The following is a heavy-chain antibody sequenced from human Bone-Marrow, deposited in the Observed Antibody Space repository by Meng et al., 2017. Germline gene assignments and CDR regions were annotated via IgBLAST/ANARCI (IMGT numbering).Heavy chain of an antibody. CDR3: ARQFIAAALPRGYYGMDV. V-gene: IGHV1-46*01. D-gene: IGHD6-13*01. J-gene: IGHJ6*02. Sequence: ASVKVSCKASGYTFTSYYMHWVRQAPGQGLEWMGIINPSGGSTSYAQKFQGRVTMTRDTSTSTVYMELSSLRSEDTAVYYCARQFIAAALPRGYYGMDVWGQGNMVTVSS. CDR2: INPSGGST. CDR1: GYTFTSYY.